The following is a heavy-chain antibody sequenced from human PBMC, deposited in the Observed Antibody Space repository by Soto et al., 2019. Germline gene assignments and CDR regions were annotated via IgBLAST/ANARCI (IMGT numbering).Heavy chain of an antibody. CDR2: VSLTGDRT. V-gene: IGHV3-23*01. CDR3: ARGGGYCTPTSCAIDS. Sequence: LKISCVASRFSFSSYEMSWVRQAAGKGLEWVSRVSLTGDRTNYAGSVKGRFTVSRDNFKNTLYLEMDSLRPGDTAIYYCARGGGYCTPTSCAIDSWGRGTPVTVSS. J-gene: IGHJ4*02. CDR1: RFSFSSYE. D-gene: IGHD2-8*01.